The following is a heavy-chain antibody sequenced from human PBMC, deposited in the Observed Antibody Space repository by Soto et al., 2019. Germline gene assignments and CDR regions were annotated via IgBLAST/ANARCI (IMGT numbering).Heavy chain of an antibody. CDR3: ARSLYSSTWYFFDY. Sequence: GGSLRLSCAASAFTFSDYTMHWVRQAPGEGLEWVAVVSYDGSKEYYADSAKGRFTISRDNSKDTLYLQMNSLGPEDSAVYYCARSLYSSTWYFFDYWGQGTLVTVSS. CDR2: VSYDGSKE. J-gene: IGHJ4*02. V-gene: IGHV3-30-3*01. CDR1: AFTFSDYT. D-gene: IGHD6-13*01.